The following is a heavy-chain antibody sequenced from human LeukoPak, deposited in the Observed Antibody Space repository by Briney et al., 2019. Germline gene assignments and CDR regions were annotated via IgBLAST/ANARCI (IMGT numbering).Heavy chain of an antibody. CDR3: ARHKNDFWSGWLVDY. Sequence: SETLSLTCTVSGGSISSSSYYWGWIRQPPGKGLEWIGSIYYSGSTYYNPSLKSRVTISVDTSKNQFSLKLSSVTAADTAVYYCARHKNDFWSGWLVDYWGQGTLVIVSS. V-gene: IGHV4-39*01. D-gene: IGHD3-3*01. CDR2: IYYSGST. CDR1: GGSISSSSYY. J-gene: IGHJ4*02.